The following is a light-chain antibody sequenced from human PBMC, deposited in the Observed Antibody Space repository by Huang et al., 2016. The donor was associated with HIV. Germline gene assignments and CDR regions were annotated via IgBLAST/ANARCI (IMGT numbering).Light chain of an antibody. CDR1: QGIGNS. V-gene: IGKV3-15*01. Sequence: ERVLTQSPGTLSVSPGERATLSCRTSQGIGNSLAVYQLKPGQAPRLLIYETFIRASDIPARFSGGGSEIDFTLTISGLQSEDSAVYYCQQYHEWPRTFGQGTKVEIK. CDR2: ETF. CDR3: QQYHEWPRT. J-gene: IGKJ2*01.